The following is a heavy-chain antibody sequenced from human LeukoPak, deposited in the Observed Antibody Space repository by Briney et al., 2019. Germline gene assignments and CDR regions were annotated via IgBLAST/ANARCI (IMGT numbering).Heavy chain of an antibody. CDR2: INSDGSRT. J-gene: IGHJ4*02. V-gene: IGHV3-74*01. CDR1: GFTFSSNW. Sequence: GGSLRLSCAASGFTFSSNWMHWVRQAPGKGLVWVSRINSDGSRTNYADSVKGRFTISRDNAKNTLYLQMNSLRAEDTAVYYCARAGGGYSYGYNYWGQGTLVTVSS. D-gene: IGHD5-18*01. CDR3: ARAGGGYSYGYNY.